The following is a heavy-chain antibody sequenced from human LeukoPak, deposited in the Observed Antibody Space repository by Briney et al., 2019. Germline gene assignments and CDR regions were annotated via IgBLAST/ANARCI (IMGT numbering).Heavy chain of an antibody. V-gene: IGHV3-23*01. J-gene: IGHJ4*02. CDR2: ISGSGGST. Sequence: PGGSLRLSCAASGFTFSNAWMSWVRQAPGKGLEWVSAISGSGGSTYYADSVKGRFTISRDNSKNTLYLQMNSLRAEETAVYYCAKERSRGGDCLDYWGQGTLVTVSS. CDR3: AKERSRGGDCLDY. CDR1: GFTFSNAW. D-gene: IGHD2-21*02.